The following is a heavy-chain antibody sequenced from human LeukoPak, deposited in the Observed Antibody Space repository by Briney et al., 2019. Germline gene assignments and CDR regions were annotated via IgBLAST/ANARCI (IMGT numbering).Heavy chain of an antibody. J-gene: IGHJ3*02. V-gene: IGHV1-69*13. CDR2: IIPIFGTA. Sequence: ASVKVSCKASGGTFSSYAISWVRQAPGQGLEWMGGIIPIFGTANYAQKFQGRVTITADESTSIAYMELSSLRSEDTAVYYCARDSPRIQAARPSAFDIWGQGTMVTVSS. CDR1: GGTFSSYA. D-gene: IGHD6-6*01. CDR3: ARDSPRIQAARPSAFDI.